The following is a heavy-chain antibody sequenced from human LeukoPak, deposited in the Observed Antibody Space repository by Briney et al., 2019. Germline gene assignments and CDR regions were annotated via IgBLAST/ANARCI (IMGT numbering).Heavy chain of an antibody. Sequence: GSLRLSCAASGFTFSSYEMNWVRQPPGKGLEWIGEINHSGSTNYNPSLKSRVTISVDTSKNQFSLKLSSVTAADTAVYYCARGRQRITIFGVVIKTSGFDYWGQGTLVTVSS. V-gene: IGHV4-34*01. D-gene: IGHD3-3*01. CDR3: ARGRQRITIFGVVIKTSGFDY. J-gene: IGHJ4*02. CDR2: INHSGST. CDR1: GFTFSSYE.